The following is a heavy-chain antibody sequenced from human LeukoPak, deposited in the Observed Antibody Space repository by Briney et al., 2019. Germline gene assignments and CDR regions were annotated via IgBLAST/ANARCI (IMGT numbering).Heavy chain of an antibody. J-gene: IGHJ3*02. V-gene: IGHV3-23*01. CDR1: GFTFSSYA. Sequence: GGSLRLSCAASGFTFSSYAMSWVRQAPGKGLGWGSAISGSGGSTYYADSVKGRFTISRDNSKNTLYLQMNSLRAEDTAVYYCAKSFGYYGSGSYPDAFDIWGQGTMVTVSS. CDR2: ISGSGGST. D-gene: IGHD3-10*01. CDR3: AKSFGYYGSGSYPDAFDI.